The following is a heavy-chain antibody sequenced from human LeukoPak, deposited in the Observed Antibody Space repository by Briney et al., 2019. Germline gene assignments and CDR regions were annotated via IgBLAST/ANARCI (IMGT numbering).Heavy chain of an antibody. CDR1: GYTFTSYG. D-gene: IGHD6-13*01. CDR2: ISAYNGNT. V-gene: IGHV1-18*01. Sequence: GASVKVSCTASGYTFTSYGISWVRQAPGQGLEWMGWISAYNGNTNYAQKLQGRVTMTTDTSTSTAYMELRSLRSDDTAVYYCARAPQQLVPYYYYGMDVWGQGTTVTVSS. CDR3: ARAPQQLVPYYYYGMDV. J-gene: IGHJ6*02.